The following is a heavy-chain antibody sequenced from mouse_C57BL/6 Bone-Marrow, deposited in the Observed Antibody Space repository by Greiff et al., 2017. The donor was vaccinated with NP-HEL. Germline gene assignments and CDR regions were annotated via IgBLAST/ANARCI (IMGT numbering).Heavy chain of an antibody. D-gene: IGHD4-1*01. CDR2: INPSSGYT. CDR3: ARDSNWGRGFAY. CDR1: GYTFTSYT. J-gene: IGHJ3*01. Sequence: VQLQQSGAELARPGASVKMSCKASGYTFTSYTMHWVKQRPGQGLEWIGYINPSSGYTKYNQKFKDKATLTADKSSSTAYMQLSSLTSEDSAVYYCARDSNWGRGFAYWGQGTLVTVSA. V-gene: IGHV1-4*01.